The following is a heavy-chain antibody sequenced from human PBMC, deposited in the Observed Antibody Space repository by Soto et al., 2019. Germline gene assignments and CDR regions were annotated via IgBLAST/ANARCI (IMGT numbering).Heavy chain of an antibody. CDR3: ARGGSYWARRHYFDS. J-gene: IGHJ4*02. CDR1: GYTFTSYD. Sequence: QVQLVQSGAEMKKPGASVKVSCKASGYTFTSYDINWVRQAAGQGPEWMGSVTPRNGDTAFAQKYQGRVTVTSNTSMSTGYMELSNLRSDDTGVYYCARGGSYWARRHYFDSWGQGTLVTVSS. V-gene: IGHV1-8*02. D-gene: IGHD2-8*02. CDR2: VTPRNGDT.